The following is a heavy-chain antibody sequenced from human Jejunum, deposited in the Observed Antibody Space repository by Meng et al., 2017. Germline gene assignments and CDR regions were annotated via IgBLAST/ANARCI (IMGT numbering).Heavy chain of an antibody. V-gene: IGHV4-30-4*01. CDR2: IHYIGSA. D-gene: IGHD3-22*01. J-gene: IGHJ4*02. Sequence: HVQLQESGPGLVKPSQTLSLTCTVSGGSISSDDYYWSWLRQPPGKGLEWIGYIHYIGSAFYHPALKSRATVSVDTSKNQFSLELKSVTAADTALYYCARERWEDYESRGFDSWGQGTLVTVSS. CDR3: ARERWEDYESRGFDS. CDR1: GGSISSDDYY.